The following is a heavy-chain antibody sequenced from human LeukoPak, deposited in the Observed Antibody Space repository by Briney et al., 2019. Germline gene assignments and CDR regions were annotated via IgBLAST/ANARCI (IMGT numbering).Heavy chain of an antibody. CDR1: GGSISSSSYY. CDR3: AREDVVVVTAIPSWFDP. Sequence: SETLSLTCAVSGGSISSSSYYWGWIRQPPGKGLEWIGSIYYSGSTYYNPSLKSRVTISVDTSKNQFSLKLSSVTAADTAVYYCAREDVVVVTAIPSWFDPWGQGTLVTVSS. CDR2: IYYSGST. D-gene: IGHD2-21*02. J-gene: IGHJ5*02. V-gene: IGHV4-39*07.